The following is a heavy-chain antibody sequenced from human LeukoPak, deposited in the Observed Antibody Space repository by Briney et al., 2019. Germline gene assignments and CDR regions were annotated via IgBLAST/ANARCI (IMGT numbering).Heavy chain of an antibody. J-gene: IGHJ4*02. D-gene: IGHD1-26*01. Sequence: PGGSLRLSCAASGFTFSNAWMSWVRQAPGKGLEWVARIKSKTDDETAEYAAHVKGRFTISRDDSKNTLYLQMNSLKTEDTGVYYCTTDLRWELPPTDHWGQGTLVTVSS. CDR2: IKSKTDDETA. V-gene: IGHV3-15*01. CDR3: TTDLRWELPPTDH. CDR1: GFTFSNAW.